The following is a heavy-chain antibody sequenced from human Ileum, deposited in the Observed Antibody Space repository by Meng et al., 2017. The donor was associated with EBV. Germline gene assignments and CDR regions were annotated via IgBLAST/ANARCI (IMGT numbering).Heavy chain of an antibody. CDR1: GGSFSGYY. J-gene: IGHJ4*02. D-gene: IGHD6-13*01. V-gene: IGHV4-34*01. Sequence: QWQLQQWGAGLLNPSETLSPTCAVYGGSFSGYYWTWIRQPPGKGLEWIGEINHSGSTNYNPSLKSRVTISVDKNQFSLKLSSVTAADTAVYYCARGFYTYGSSCFDYWGQGTLVTVSS. CDR3: ARGFYTYGSSCFDY. CDR2: INHSGST.